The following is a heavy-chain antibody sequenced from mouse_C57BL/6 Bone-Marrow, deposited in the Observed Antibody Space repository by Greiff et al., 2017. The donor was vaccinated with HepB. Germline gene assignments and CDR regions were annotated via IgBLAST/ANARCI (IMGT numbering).Heavy chain of an antibody. CDR1: GYTFTSYW. CDR2: IYPSDSET. CDR3: GRSGTAQGYYFDD. Sequence: QVQLQQPGAELVRPGSSVKLSCKASGYTFTSYWMDWVKQRPGQGLEWIGNIYPSDSETHYNQKFKDKATLTVDKSSSTAYMQRSSLTSEDSAVYYCGRSGTAQGYYFDDWGQGTTLTVSS. V-gene: IGHV1-61*01. D-gene: IGHD3-2*02. J-gene: IGHJ2*01.